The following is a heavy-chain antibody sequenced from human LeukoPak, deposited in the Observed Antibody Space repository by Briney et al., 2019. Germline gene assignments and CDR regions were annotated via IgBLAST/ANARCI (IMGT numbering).Heavy chain of an antibody. Sequence: GGSLRLSCAASGFTFSHYPMHWVRQAPGKGLEWVAVISYDSNYRYYADSVKGRFTISRGNSNHTLYLQIDSLRPEDTAMYFCARDRRFYCDYWGQGTLVTVSS. V-gene: IGHV3-30*01. D-gene: IGHD2-15*01. CDR1: GFTFSHYP. J-gene: IGHJ4*02. CDR3: ARDRRFYCDY. CDR2: ISYDSNYR.